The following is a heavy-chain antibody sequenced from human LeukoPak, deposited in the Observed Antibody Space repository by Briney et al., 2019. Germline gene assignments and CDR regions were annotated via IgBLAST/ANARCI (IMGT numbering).Heavy chain of an antibody. D-gene: IGHD2-2*01. Sequence: SETLSLTCTVSGGSISSGSYYWSWTRQPAGKGLEWIGRIYTSGNTNYNPSLKSRVTISVDTSKNQFSLKLSSVTAADTAVYYCARGYQLLPFDPWGLGTLVTVSS. J-gene: IGHJ5*02. CDR3: ARGYQLLPFDP. CDR2: IYTSGNT. CDR1: GGSISSGSYY. V-gene: IGHV4-61*02.